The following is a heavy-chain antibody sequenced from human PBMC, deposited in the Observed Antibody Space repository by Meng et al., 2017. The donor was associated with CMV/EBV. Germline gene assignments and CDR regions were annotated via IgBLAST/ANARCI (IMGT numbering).Heavy chain of an antibody. CDR3: ARDLELGRFYTGV. J-gene: IGHJ4*02. CDR2: INWNGGST. V-gene: IGHV3-20*04. Sequence: GESLKISCAASGFTFDDYGMSWVRQAPGKGLEWVSGINWNGGSTGYADSVKGRFTISRDNAKNSLYLQMNSLRAEDTALYYCARDLELGRFYTGVWGQGTLVTVSS. D-gene: IGHD3-3*01. CDR1: GFTFDDYG.